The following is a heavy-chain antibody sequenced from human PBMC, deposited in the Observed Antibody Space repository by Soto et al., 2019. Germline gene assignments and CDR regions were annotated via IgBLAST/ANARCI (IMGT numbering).Heavy chain of an antibody. J-gene: IGHJ2*01. CDR3: AKGITTRNGYFVL. CDR1: GFTFSAYA. Sequence: EVQLLESGGGLVQPGGSLRLSCAASGFTFSAYAMSWVRQAPGKGLEWVPAISGSGGDTYYADSVKGRFTISRDNSKNTLYLQMNSLRAEETAGYYCAKGITTRNGYFVLWGRGTLATVSS. CDR2: ISGSGGDT. V-gene: IGHV3-23*01. D-gene: IGHD1-1*01.